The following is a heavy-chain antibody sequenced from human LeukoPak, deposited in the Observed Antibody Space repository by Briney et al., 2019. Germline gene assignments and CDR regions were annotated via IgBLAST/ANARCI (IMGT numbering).Heavy chain of an antibody. D-gene: IGHD3-22*01. CDR3: ARDEARYSSGYYPNWFDP. CDR1: GYTFSSYG. CDR2: ISGYNGNT. V-gene: IGHV1-18*01. Sequence: ASVKVSCKASGYTFSSYGISWVRQAPGQGLEWMGWISGYNGNTHYAHNLQGRVTMTTDTSTSTAYMELRSLRSDDTAVYYCARDEARYSSGYYPNWFDPWGQGTLVTVSS. J-gene: IGHJ5*02.